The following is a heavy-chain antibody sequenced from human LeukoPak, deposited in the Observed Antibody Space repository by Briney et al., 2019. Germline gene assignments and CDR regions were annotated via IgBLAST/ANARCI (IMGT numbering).Heavy chain of an antibody. J-gene: IGHJ3*02. D-gene: IGHD3/OR15-3a*01. CDR1: GGSISSSSYY. V-gene: IGHV4-39*01. CDR2: IYYSGST. Sequence: PSETLSLTCTVSGGSISSSSYYWGWIRQPPGKGLEWIGSIYYSGSTYYNPSLKSRVTISVDTSKNQFSLKPSSVTAADTAVYYCARRDYAFDIWGQGTMVTVSS. CDR3: ARRDYAFDI.